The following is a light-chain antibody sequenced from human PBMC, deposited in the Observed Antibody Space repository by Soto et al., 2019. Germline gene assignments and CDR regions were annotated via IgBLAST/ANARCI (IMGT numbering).Light chain of an antibody. V-gene: IGKV3-20*01. J-gene: IGKJ1*01. Sequence: EIVLTQSPGTLSLSPGERATLSCRASQSLTDNYLAWYQQKPGQPPRLLISGASSRAAGIPDRFSGSGSATDFILTIRELEPEDFAVYYCQQYHNSPWTFGQGTTVEIK. CDR1: QSLTDNY. CDR3: QQYHNSPWT. CDR2: GAS.